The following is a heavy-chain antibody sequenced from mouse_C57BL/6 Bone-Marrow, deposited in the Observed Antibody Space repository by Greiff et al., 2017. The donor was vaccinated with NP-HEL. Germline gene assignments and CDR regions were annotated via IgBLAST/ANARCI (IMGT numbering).Heavy chain of an antibody. Sequence: VQLQQSGPELAKPGASVTLSCKASGYSFTDHNMNWVKQSTGKSLEWIGVINPNYGTTSYNQKFKGKATLTVDQSSSTAYMQLNSLTSVDSAVYYCARWGGYDYFAYWGQGTLVTVSA. D-gene: IGHD2-4*01. J-gene: IGHJ3*01. V-gene: IGHV1-39*01. CDR3: ARWGGYDYFAY. CDR1: GYSFTDHN. CDR2: INPNYGTT.